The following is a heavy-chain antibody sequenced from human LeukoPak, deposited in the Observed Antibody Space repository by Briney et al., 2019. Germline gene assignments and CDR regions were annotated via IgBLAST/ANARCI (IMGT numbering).Heavy chain of an antibody. CDR3: AKSQFGGVFDGFDI. V-gene: IGHV3-23*01. CDR1: GFTVSSNY. CDR2: ISGGGAST. Sequence: GGSLRLSCAASGFTVSSNYMSWVRQAPGKGLEWVSAISGGGASTYYADSVKGRFTISRDNSKNTLYVQMNSLRAEDTAVYYCAKSQFGGVFDGFDIWGQGTMVTVSS. D-gene: IGHD3-16*01. J-gene: IGHJ3*02.